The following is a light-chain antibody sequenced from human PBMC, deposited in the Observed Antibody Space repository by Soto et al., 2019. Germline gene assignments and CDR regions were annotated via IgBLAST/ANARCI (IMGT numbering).Light chain of an antibody. CDR1: QSVTTQ. V-gene: IGKV3-20*01. Sequence: IVLTQSPGTLSLSPGERATLSCRASQSVTTQLAWYQQKPGQAPRLIIHGAFSRATGVPDRITGSGSGTDFTLSISRLEPEDFAVYYCQQYGGSTRTFGQGTKVEI. CDR2: GAF. J-gene: IGKJ1*01. CDR3: QQYGGSTRT.